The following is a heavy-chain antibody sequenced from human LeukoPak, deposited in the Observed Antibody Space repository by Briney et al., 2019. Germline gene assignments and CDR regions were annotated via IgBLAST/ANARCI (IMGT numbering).Heavy chain of an antibody. Sequence: SETLSLTCAVYGGSFSGYYWSWIRQPPGKGLEWIGYIYYSGSTYYNPSLKSRVTISVDTSKNQFSLKLSSVTAADTAVYYCAREGKNYYDSSGYYPDYWGQGTLVTVSS. V-gene: IGHV4-30-4*08. CDR3: AREGKNYYDSSGYYPDY. D-gene: IGHD3-22*01. CDR1: GGSFSGYY. J-gene: IGHJ4*02. CDR2: IYYSGST.